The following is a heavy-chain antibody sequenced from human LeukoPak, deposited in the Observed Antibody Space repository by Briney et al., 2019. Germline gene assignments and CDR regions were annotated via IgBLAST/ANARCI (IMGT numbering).Heavy chain of an antibody. CDR2: IYYSGST. V-gene: IGHV4-39*07. J-gene: IGHJ6*03. CDR3: AREQAFYYYYYMDV. CDR1: GGSISSSSYY. Sequence: PSETLSLTCTVSGGSISSSSYYWGWIRQPPGKGLEWIVTIYYSGSTYYNPSLKSRVTISVDTSKNQFSLKLSSVTAADTAVYYCAREQAFYYYYYMDVWGKGTTVTVSS.